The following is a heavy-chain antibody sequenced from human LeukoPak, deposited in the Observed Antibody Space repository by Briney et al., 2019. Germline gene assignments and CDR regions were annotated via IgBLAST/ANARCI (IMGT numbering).Heavy chain of an antibody. CDR3: ASRTSIPEYFQH. CDR1: GGSISSYY. J-gene: IGHJ1*01. Sequence: SETLSLTCTVSGGSISSYYWSWIRQPPGKGLEWIGYIYYSGSTNYNPSLKSRVTISVDTSKNQFSLKLSSLTAADTAVYYCASRTSIPEYFQHWGQGTLVTVSS. CDR2: IYYSGST. V-gene: IGHV4-59*08. D-gene: IGHD1-7*01.